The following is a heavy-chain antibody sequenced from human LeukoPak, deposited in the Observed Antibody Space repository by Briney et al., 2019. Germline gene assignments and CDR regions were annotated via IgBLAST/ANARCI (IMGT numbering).Heavy chain of an antibody. CDR2: IYYSGST. CDR3: ARASPGYSSGWPYYYYGMDV. Sequence: SVTLSLTCTVSGGSISSYYWSWIRQPPGKGLEWIGYIYYSGSTNYNPSLKSRVTISVDTSKNQFSLKLSSVTAADTAVYYCARASPGYSSGWPYYYYGMDVWGQGTTVTVSS. V-gene: IGHV4-59*01. CDR1: GGSISSYY. D-gene: IGHD6-19*01. J-gene: IGHJ6*02.